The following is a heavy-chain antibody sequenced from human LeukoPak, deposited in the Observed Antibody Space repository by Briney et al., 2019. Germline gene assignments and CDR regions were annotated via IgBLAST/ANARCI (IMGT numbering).Heavy chain of an antibody. Sequence: PGGSLRLSCEASGLSLSNYPMHWVRQAPGKGLEWVSVIYSGGSTYYADSVKGRFTISRDNSKNTLYLQMNSLRAEDTAVYYCARDGGSFLDYWGQGTLVTVSS. CDR1: GLSLSNYP. V-gene: IGHV3-53*01. D-gene: IGHD3-16*01. CDR2: IYSGGST. CDR3: ARDGGSFLDY. J-gene: IGHJ4*02.